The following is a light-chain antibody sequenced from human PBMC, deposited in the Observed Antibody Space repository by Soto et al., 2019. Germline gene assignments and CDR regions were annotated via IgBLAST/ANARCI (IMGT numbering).Light chain of an antibody. J-gene: IGLJ2*01. CDR1: SSNIGAGYD. CDR2: GNS. V-gene: IGLV1-40*01. Sequence: QSVLTHPPSVSGAPGQRVTISCTGSSSNIGAGYDVHWYQQLPGTAPKFLIYGNSNRPSGVPDRFSGSKSGTSASLAITGLQAEDEADYYCQSYDSRLSGVVFGGGTKLTVL. CDR3: QSYDSRLSGVV.